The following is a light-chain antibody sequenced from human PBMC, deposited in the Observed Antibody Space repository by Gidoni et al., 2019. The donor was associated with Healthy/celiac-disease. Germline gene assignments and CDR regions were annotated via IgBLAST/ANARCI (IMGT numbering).Light chain of an antibody. CDR3: SSYTSSSTRV. V-gene: IGLV2-14*03. CDR1: SSDVGGYNY. CDR2: DVS. Sequence: QSALTQPASVSGSPGQSITISCTGTSSDVGGYNYVSWYQQHPGKAPKRMIYDVSNRPSGVSNRFSGSKSGNTASLTISGLQAEDESDYYCSSYTSSSTRVFGGGTKLTFL. J-gene: IGLJ2*01.